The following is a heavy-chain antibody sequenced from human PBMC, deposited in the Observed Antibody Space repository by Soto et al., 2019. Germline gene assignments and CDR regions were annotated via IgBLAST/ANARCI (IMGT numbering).Heavy chain of an antibody. CDR2: ISTGGGST. D-gene: IGHD2-2*01. Sequence: GGSLRLSCAASGFTFSGSAMSWVRQAPGKGLKWVSGISTGGGSTDYADSVKGRFTISRDNSKNTLYLQMSSLRAEDTAVYHCARNVLRGYCSSSSCPFDPWGQGTLVTVSS. CDR3: ARNVLRGYCSSSSCPFDP. V-gene: IGHV3-23*01. J-gene: IGHJ5*02. CDR1: GFTFSGSA.